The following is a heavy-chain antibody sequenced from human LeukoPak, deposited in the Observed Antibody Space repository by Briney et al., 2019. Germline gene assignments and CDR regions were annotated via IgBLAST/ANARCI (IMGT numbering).Heavy chain of an antibody. CDR3: ARDDILTGYYPFDY. V-gene: IGHV4-4*07. J-gene: IGHJ4*02. CDR2: IYTSGST. Sequence: PSETLSLTCTVSGGSISSYDWSWIRQPAGKGLEWIGRIYTSGSTNYNPSLKSRVTMSVDTSKNQFSLKLSSVTAADTAVYYCARDDILTGYYPFDYWGQGTLVTVSS. D-gene: IGHD3-9*01. CDR1: GGSISSYD.